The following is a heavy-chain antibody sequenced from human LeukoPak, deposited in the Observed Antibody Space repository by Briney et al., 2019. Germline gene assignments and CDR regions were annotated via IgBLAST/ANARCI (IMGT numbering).Heavy chain of an antibody. CDR1: GGSISSSSYY. Sequence: SETLSLTCTVSGGSISSSSYYWGWIRQPPGKGLEWIGSIYYSGSTYYNPSLKSRVTISVDTSKNQFSLKLSSVTAADTAVYYCAREEEWLSPDYWGQGTLVTVSS. V-gene: IGHV4-39*07. J-gene: IGHJ4*02. CDR2: IYYSGST. CDR3: AREEEWLSPDY. D-gene: IGHD5-12*01.